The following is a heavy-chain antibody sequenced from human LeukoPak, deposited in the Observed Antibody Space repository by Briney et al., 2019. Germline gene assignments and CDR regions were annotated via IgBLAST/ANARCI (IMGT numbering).Heavy chain of an antibody. CDR1: GYTFISYD. CDR2: MNPNSGIT. CDR3: ARGLYYYDSNGRTPYDY. J-gene: IGHJ4*02. V-gene: IGHV1-8*01. Sequence: ASVKVSCKASGYTFISYDINWVRQATGQGLEWMGWMNPNSGITGYAQKFQGRVSMTRNTSISTACMELSSLRSEDTAVYYCARGLYYYDSNGRTPYDYWGQGALVTVSS. D-gene: IGHD3-22*01.